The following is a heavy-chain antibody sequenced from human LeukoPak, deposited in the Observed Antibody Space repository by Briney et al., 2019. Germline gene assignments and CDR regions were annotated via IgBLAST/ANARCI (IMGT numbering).Heavy chain of an antibody. V-gene: IGHV1-46*01. Sequence: ASVKVSCKASGYTFTSYYMHWVRQAPGQGLEWMGKINPSGGSTSYAQKFQGRVTMTRDTSTSTVYMELSSLRSEDTAVYYCARDGFPYYYDSSGYSLDYWGQGTLVTVSS. CDR2: INPSGGST. CDR3: ARDGFPYYYDSSGYSLDY. CDR1: GYTFTSYY. D-gene: IGHD3-22*01. J-gene: IGHJ4*02.